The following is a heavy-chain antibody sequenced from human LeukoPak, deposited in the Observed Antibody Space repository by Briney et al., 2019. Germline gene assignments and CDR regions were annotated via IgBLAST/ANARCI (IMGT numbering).Heavy chain of an antibody. Sequence: GGSLRLSCAVSGITLSNYGMSRVRQTPRKGLEWVAGISGSGGSTSYADSVKGRFTISRDNPKNTLYLEMSSLRAEDTAVYFCAKRGVVIRVILVGFHKEAYYFDSWGQGALVTVSS. J-gene: IGHJ4*02. V-gene: IGHV3-23*01. CDR2: ISGSGGST. CDR3: AKRGVVIRVILVGFHKEAYYFDS. CDR1: GITLSNYG. D-gene: IGHD3-22*01.